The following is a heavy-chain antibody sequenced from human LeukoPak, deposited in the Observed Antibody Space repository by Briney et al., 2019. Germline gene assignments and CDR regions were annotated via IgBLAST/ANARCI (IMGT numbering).Heavy chain of an antibody. CDR3: ARDRYYYDSSGYYYASGDAFDI. Sequence: PSETLSLTCAVYGGSFSGYYWSWIRQPPGKGLEWIGEINHSGSTNYNPSLKSRVTISVDTSKNQFSLKLSSVTAADTAVYYCARDRYYYDSSGYYYASGDAFDIWGQGTMVTVSS. V-gene: IGHV4-34*01. CDR1: GGSFSGYY. D-gene: IGHD3-22*01. J-gene: IGHJ3*02. CDR2: INHSGST.